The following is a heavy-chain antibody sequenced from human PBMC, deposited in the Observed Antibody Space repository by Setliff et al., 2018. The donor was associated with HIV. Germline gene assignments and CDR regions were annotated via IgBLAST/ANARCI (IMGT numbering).Heavy chain of an antibody. D-gene: IGHD1-26*01. Sequence: ASVKVSCKASGYTFTGYYMHWARQAPGQGLEWMGWINPNSGGTNYAQKFQGRVTMTRDTSISTAYMELSRLRSDDTAVHYCARGGWDRWWFDPWGQGTLVTVSS. V-gene: IGHV1-2*02. CDR1: GYTFTGYY. CDR2: INPNSGGT. CDR3: ARGGWDRWWFDP. J-gene: IGHJ5*02.